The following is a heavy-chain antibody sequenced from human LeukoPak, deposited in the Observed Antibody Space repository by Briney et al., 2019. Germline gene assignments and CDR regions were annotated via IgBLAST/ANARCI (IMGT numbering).Heavy chain of an antibody. J-gene: IGHJ3*02. V-gene: IGHV4-31*01. D-gene: IGHD3-3*01. Sequence: PSETLSLTCTVSGSSISSGGYYWSWIRQHPGKGLEWIGYIYYSGSTYYNTSLKSPFTISVDTSKNQFSLKLSSVTAADTAVYYCARAPITIFGVVITRGAFDIWGQGTMVTVSS. CDR2: IYYSGST. CDR3: ARAPITIFGVVITRGAFDI. CDR1: GSSISSGGYY.